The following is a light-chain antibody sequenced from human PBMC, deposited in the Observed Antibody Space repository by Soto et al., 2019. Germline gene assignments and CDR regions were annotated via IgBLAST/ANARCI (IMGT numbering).Light chain of an antibody. Sequence: DIQMTQSPSSLSASVGDRVTITCRASQSISTYLNWYQQIPGKAPKLLIYKASTLKSGVPSRFSGSGSGTEFTLTISSLQPDDFATYYCQHYNSYSEAFGQGTKVELK. J-gene: IGKJ1*01. V-gene: IGKV1-5*03. CDR1: QSISTY. CDR3: QHYNSYSEA. CDR2: KAS.